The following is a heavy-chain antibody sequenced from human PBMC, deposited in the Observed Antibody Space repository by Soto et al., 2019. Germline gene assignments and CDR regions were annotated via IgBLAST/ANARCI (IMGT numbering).Heavy chain of an antibody. CDR1: GFTFSNAW. CDR2: IKSKTDDGTT. Sequence: PGGSLRLSCAASGFTFSNAWMSWVRQAPGKGLEWVGRIKSKTDDGTTDYAAPVKGRFTISRDDSKNTLYLQMNSLKTEDTAVYYCTRDPAHWGQGTLVTVSS. CDR3: TRDPAH. J-gene: IGHJ4*02. V-gene: IGHV3-15*01.